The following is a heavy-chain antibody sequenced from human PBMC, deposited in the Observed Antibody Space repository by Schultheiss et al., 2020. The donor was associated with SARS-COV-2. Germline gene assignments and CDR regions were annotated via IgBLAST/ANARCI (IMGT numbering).Heavy chain of an antibody. CDR3: ARDAIAATTLFLSWFDP. J-gene: IGHJ5*02. D-gene: IGHD2-15*01. CDR1: GGSISSYY. V-gene: IGHV4-59*01. Sequence: SETLSLTCTVSGGSISSYYWSWIRQPPGKGLEWIGYIYYSGSTNYNPSLKSRVTISVDTSKNQFSLKLSSVTAADTAVYYCARDAIAATTLFLSWFDPWGQGTLVTVSS. CDR2: IYYSGST.